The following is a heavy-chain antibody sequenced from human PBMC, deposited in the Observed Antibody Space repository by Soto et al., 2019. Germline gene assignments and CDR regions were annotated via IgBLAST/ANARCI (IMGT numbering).Heavy chain of an antibody. J-gene: IGHJ5*02. CDR2: IYHSGTT. D-gene: IGHD2-2*01. Sequence: QVQLQESGPGLVKPSGTLSLTCAVSSGSISSNYWWSWVRQSPGKGLEWIGEIYHSGTTNYNPSLENRVTISVDKSENQFSLKLTSVTAADTAVYYCAAVSGGCSRTTCQIDPWGQGTLVTVSS. V-gene: IGHV4-4*02. CDR3: AAVSGGCSRTTCQIDP. CDR1: SGSISSNYW.